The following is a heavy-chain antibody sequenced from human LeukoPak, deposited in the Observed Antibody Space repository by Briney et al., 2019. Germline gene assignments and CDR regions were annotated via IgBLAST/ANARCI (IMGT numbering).Heavy chain of an antibody. J-gene: IGHJ4*02. CDR1: GFTFSSYA. Sequence: GGSLRLSCAASGFTFSSYAMHWVRQAPGKGLVWVSRINSDGSSTSYADSVKGRFTISRDNAKNTLYLQMNSLRAEDTAVYYCASSVGMATITHWGQGTLVTVSS. V-gene: IGHV3-74*01. CDR2: INSDGSST. CDR3: ASSVGMATITH. D-gene: IGHD5-24*01.